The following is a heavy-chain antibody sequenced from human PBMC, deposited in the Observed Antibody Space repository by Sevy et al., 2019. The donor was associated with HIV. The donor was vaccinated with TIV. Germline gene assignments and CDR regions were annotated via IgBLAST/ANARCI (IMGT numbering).Heavy chain of an antibody. V-gene: IGHV4-39*01. Sequence: SETLSLTCTVSGGSISSSSYYWGWIRQPPGKGLEWIGSIYYSGSTYYNPSLKSRVTISVDTSKNQFSLKLSSVTAADTAVYYCASYMIFGVVNYVWGRGTLVTVSS. CDR2: IYYSGST. CDR3: ASYMIFGVVNYV. D-gene: IGHD3-3*01. CDR1: GGSISSSSYY. J-gene: IGHJ4*02.